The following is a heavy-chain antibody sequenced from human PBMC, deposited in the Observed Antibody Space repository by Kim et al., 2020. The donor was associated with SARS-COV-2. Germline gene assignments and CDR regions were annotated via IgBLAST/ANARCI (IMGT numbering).Heavy chain of an antibody. CDR2: ISRTSGSI. V-gene: IGHV3-48*02. Sequence: GGSLRLSCAGFGFNFNDYGINWVRQAPGKGLGWISYISRTSGSIYYADSVKGRFTIARDKAEKSVFLQMNSLRDDDTAVYYCARELEIWTMAVLIGVPTYYNGMDVWGQGTTVTVSS. CDR1: GFNFNDYG. D-gene: IGHD3-10*01. CDR3: ARELEIWTMAVLIGVPTYYNGMDV. J-gene: IGHJ6*02.